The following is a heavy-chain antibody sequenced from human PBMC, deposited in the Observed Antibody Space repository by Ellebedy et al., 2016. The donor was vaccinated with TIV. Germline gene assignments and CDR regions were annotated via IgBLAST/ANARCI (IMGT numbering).Heavy chain of an antibody. CDR2: IYYSGRT. CDR1: GGSFSGYY. J-gene: IGHJ6*02. V-gene: IGHV4-34*01. CDR3: ARDASVYCSGGRCYGYHYNGMDV. Sequence: SETLSLXXAVYGGSFSGYYWSWIRQPPGKGLEWFGSIYYSGRTYYNPSLKSRVTMSVDTSKNQFSLKLSSVTAADAAVYYCARDASVYCSGGRCYGYHYNGMDVWGQGTTVTVSS. D-gene: IGHD2-15*01.